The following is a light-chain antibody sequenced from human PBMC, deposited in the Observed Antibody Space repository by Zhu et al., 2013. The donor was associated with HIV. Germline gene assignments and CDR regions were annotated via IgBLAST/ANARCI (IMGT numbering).Light chain of an antibody. CDR2: KAS. J-gene: IGKJ1*01. V-gene: IGKV1-5*03. CDR3: LQDYNYPWT. CDR1: QSISSW. Sequence: DIQMTQSPSTLSASVGDRVSITCRASQSISSWLAWYQQKPGKAPKLLISKASSLESGVPSRFSGSGSGTQFTLTITSLQPDDFATYYCLQDYNYPWTFGQGTKVEIK.